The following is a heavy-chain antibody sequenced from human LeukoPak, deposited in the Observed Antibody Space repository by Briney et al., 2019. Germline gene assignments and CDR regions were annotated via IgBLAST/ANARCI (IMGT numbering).Heavy chain of an antibody. J-gene: IGHJ6*02. CDR1: GYTFTSYD. Sequence: ASVKVSCKASGYTFTSYDINWVRQATGQGLEWMGWMNPNSGNTGYAQKFQGRVTMTRNTSISTAYMELSSLRSEDTAVYYCARELYDFWSGPNRGMDVWGQGTTVTVSS. V-gene: IGHV1-8*01. CDR3: ARELYDFWSGPNRGMDV. CDR2: MNPNSGNT. D-gene: IGHD3-3*01.